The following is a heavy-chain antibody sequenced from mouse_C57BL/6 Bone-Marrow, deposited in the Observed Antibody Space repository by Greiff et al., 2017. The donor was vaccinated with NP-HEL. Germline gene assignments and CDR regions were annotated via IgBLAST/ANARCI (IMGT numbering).Heavy chain of an antibody. CDR3: ASDYYGSSLYWYFDV. CDR1: GYTFTDYY. J-gene: IGHJ1*03. V-gene: IGHV1-26*01. Sequence: EVQLQQSGPELVKPGASVKISCKASGYTFTDYYMNWVKQSHGKSLEWIGDINPNNGGTSYNQKFKGKATLTVDKSSSTAYMELRSLTSEDSAVYYCASDYYGSSLYWYFDVWGTGTTVTVSS. D-gene: IGHD1-1*01. CDR2: INPNNGGT.